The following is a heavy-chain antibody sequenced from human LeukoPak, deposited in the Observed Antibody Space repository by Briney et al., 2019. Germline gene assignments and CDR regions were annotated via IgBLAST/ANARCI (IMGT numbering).Heavy chain of an antibody. CDR1: GYTFTSYY. CDR3: ALGYDFWSGYQYYYYYIDV. V-gene: IGHV1-46*03. D-gene: IGHD3-3*01. Sequence: AASVKVSCKASGYTFTSYYMHWVRQAPGQGLEWMGIINPSGGSTSYAQKFQGRVTMTRDMSTSTVYMELSSLRSEDTAVHYCALGYDFWSGYQYYYYYIDVWGKGTTVTVSS. J-gene: IGHJ6*03. CDR2: INPSGGST.